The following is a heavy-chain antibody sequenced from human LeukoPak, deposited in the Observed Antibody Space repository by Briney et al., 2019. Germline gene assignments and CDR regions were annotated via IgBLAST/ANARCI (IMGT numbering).Heavy chain of an antibody. D-gene: IGHD3-10*01. CDR1: GYTFTGYY. V-gene: IGHV1-2*02. Sequence: ASVKVSCKASGYTFTGYYIHWVRQAPGQGLELMGWINPNSGGTNYAQKFQGRVTMTRDTSISTAYMELSRLRSDDTAVYYCARDRFTMVRGVIVLTNWGQGTLVTVSS. CDR2: INPNSGGT. J-gene: IGHJ4*02. CDR3: ARDRFTMVRGVIVLTN.